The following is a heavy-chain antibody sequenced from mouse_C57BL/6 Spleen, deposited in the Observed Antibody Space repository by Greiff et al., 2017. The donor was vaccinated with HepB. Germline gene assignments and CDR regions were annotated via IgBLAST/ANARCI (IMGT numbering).Heavy chain of an antibody. CDR2: ISSGGDYI. Sequence: EVKLVESGEGLVKPGGSLKLSCAASGFTFSSYAMSWVRQTPEKRLEWVAYISSGGDYIYYADTVKGRFTISRDNARNTLYLQMSSLKSEDTAMYYCTRDRLGRGSYWYFDVWGTGTTVTVSS. D-gene: IGHD4-1*01. V-gene: IGHV5-9-1*02. CDR3: TRDRLGRGSYWYFDV. J-gene: IGHJ1*03. CDR1: GFTFSSYA.